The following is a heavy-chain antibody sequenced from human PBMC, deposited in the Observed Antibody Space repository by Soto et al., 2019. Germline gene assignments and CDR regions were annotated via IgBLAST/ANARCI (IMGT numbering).Heavy chain of an antibody. CDR2: IWYDGSNK. CDR3: ARQQLVSDYYYGMDV. V-gene: IGHV3-33*01. Sequence: LRLSCAASVFTFSSYGMHWVRQAPGKGLEWVAVIWYDGSNKYYADSVKGRFTISRDNSKNTLYLQMNSLRAEDTAVYYCARQQLVSDYYYGMDVWGQGTTVTVSS. J-gene: IGHJ6*02. D-gene: IGHD6-13*01. CDR1: VFTFSSYG.